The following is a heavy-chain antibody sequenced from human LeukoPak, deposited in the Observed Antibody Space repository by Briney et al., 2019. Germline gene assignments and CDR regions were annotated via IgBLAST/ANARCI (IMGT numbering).Heavy chain of an antibody. D-gene: IGHD4-17*01. CDR2: ISDYGGNK. CDR1: GFTFSSYA. J-gene: IGHJ4*02. Sequence: GGSLRLSCAASGFTFSSYALHWVRQTPGKGLEWLAVISDYGGNKYFANSVKGRFTISRDNSKNTLYLQMGSLRAEDMAVYYCARGWDYGDYLYYFDYWGQGTLVTVSS. V-gene: IGHV3-30*14. CDR3: ARGWDYGDYLYYFDY.